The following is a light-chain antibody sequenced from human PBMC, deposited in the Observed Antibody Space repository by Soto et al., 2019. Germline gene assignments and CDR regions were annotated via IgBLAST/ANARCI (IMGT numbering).Light chain of an antibody. CDR2: QAS. CDR1: QRISTW. Sequence: DIQMTQSPSTLSASVGDRVTITCRASQRISTWLAWYQQKPGKAPKVLIYQASSLESGVPPRFSGSGSGTEFTLTISSLQPDDFATYYCQQYNSNSWYTFGQGTKVDIK. J-gene: IGKJ2*01. CDR3: QQYNSNSWYT. V-gene: IGKV1-5*03.